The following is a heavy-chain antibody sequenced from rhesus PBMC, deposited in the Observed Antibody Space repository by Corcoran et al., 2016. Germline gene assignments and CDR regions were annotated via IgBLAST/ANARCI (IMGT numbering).Heavy chain of an antibody. D-gene: IGHD1-44*02. CDR2: ITYSVST. V-gene: IGHV4-122*02. J-gene: IGHJ3*01. CDR3: ARERSNAFDC. Sequence: QVQLQESGPGLVKPSETLSLTCAVSGGSISSGYYYWSWIRQPPGKGLEWIGYITYSVSTSYNPALKSRVTISRDTSKNQFSLKRSSVTAADTAVYYCARERSNAFDCWGQGLRVTVSS. CDR1: GGSISSGYYY.